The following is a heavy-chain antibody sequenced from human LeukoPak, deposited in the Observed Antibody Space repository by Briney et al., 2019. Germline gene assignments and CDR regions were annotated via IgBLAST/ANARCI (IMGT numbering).Heavy chain of an antibody. CDR2: INRDGSST. CDR1: GVIFSNYW. D-gene: IGHD3-10*01. CDR3: AKDDGAGYYGSGYFDY. Sequence: EAGGSLRLSCAASGVIFSNYWMHWVRQAPGKGLVWVSRINRDGSSTSYADSVKGRFTISRDNAKNTLYLQMHSLRAEDTAVYYCAKDDGAGYYGSGYFDYWGQGTPVTVSS. J-gene: IGHJ4*02. V-gene: IGHV3-74*01.